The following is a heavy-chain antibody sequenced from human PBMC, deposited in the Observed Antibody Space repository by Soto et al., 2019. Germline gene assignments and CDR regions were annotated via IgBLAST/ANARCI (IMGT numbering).Heavy chain of an antibody. D-gene: IGHD1-1*01. J-gene: IGHJ5*02. CDR2: IRSGADNYLT. CDR1: GFSFSDSA. Sequence: GGSLRLSCAASGFSFSDSAMHWVRQAPGKGLEWIARIRSGADNYLTAYPASVTGRFTISRDDSKNTTYLQMDGLTSDDTAMYFCPTGAGMGVHDLWGQGFMVTVSS. V-gene: IGHV3-73*01. CDR3: PTGAGMGVHDL.